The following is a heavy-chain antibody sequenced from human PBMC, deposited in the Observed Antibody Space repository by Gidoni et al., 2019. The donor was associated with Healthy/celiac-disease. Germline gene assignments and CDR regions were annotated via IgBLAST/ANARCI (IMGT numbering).Heavy chain of an antibody. CDR3: ARRVVTGQLSYYMDV. V-gene: IGHV5-51*01. CDR1: GYSFTSYW. D-gene: IGHD2-21*02. CDR2: IYPGDSDT. Sequence: EVQLVQSGAEVNKPGESLKISCKGSGYSFTSYWIGWVRQMPGKGLEWMGIIYPGDSDTRYSPSFQGQVTISADKSISTAYLQWSSLKASDTAMYYCARRVVTGQLSYYMDVWGKGTTVTVSS. J-gene: IGHJ6*03.